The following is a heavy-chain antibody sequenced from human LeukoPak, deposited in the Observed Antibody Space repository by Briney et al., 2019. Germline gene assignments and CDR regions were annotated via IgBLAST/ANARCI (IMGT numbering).Heavy chain of an antibody. V-gene: IGHV1-3*01. CDR3: ARGIWSATRVDYYLDN. Sequence: GASVKVSCKASGYTFSVYAIHWVRQATGQRFEWMGWINAGNGHTKYSQNFQGRVTITRDSSANIVYMDVSSLTSEDTAVYYCARGIWSATRVDYYLDNWGRGTLVTVSS. CDR2: INAGNGHT. J-gene: IGHJ4*02. CDR1: GYTFSVYA. D-gene: IGHD5-24*01.